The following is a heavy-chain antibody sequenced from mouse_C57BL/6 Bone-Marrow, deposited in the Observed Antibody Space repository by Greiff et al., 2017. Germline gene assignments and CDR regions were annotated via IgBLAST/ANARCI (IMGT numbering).Heavy chain of an antibody. Sequence: QVTLKVSGPGILQSSQTLSLTCSFSGFSLSTSGMGVSWIRQPSGKGLEWLAHIYWDDDKRYNPSLKSRLTISKDTSRNQVFLKITSVDTADTATYYCARNPIYYGYDGYAMDYWGQGTSVTVSS. CDR1: GFSLSTSGMG. D-gene: IGHD2-2*01. V-gene: IGHV8-12*01. CDR3: ARNPIYYGYDGYAMDY. CDR2: IYWDDDK. J-gene: IGHJ4*01.